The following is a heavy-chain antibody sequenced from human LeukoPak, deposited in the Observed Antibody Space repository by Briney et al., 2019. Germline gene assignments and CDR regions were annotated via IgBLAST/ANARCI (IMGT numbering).Heavy chain of an antibody. CDR1: GGSISSYY. D-gene: IGHD3-3*01. V-gene: IGHV4-59*01. Sequence: KPSETLSLTCTVSGGSISSYYWSWIRQPPGKGLEWIGYIYYSGSTNYNPSLKSRVTISVDTSKNQFSLKLSSVTAADTAVYYCARDRAALGAIFGVVNPYYFGMDVWGQGTTVTVSS. CDR3: ARDRAALGAIFGVVNPYYFGMDV. J-gene: IGHJ6*02. CDR2: IYYSGST.